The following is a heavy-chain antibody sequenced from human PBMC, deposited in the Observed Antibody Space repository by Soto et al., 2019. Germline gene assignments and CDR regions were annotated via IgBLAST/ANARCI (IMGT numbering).Heavy chain of an antibody. CDR3: ARSYSSSWYVGHDASDI. D-gene: IGHD6-13*01. J-gene: IGHJ3*02. V-gene: IGHV2-5*01. CDR2: IYWNDDK. CDR1: GFSLSTSGVG. Sequence: QITLKESGPTLVKPTQTLTLTCTFSGFSLSTSGVGVGWIRQPPGKALEWLALIYWNDDKRYSPSLKSRLTITKDTSKNQVVLTMTNMDPVDTATYYCARSYSSSWYVGHDASDIWGQGTMVTVSS.